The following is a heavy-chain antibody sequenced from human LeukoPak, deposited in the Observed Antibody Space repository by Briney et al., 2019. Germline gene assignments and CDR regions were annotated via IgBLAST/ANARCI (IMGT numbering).Heavy chain of an antibody. CDR1: GGSISSGDYY. CDR3: AREGLGDSSGYYYEGSNAFDI. D-gene: IGHD3-22*01. V-gene: IGHV4-30-4*08. CDR2: IYYSGST. Sequence: PSQTLSLTCTVSGGSISSGDYYWSWIRQPPGKGLEWIGYIYYSGSTYYNPSLKSRVTISVDTSKNQFSLKLSSVTAADTAVYYCAREGLGDSSGYYYEGSNAFDIWGQGTMVTVSS. J-gene: IGHJ3*02.